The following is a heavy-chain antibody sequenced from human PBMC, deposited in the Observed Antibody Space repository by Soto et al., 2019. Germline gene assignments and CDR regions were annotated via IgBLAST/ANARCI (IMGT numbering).Heavy chain of an antibody. Sequence: GASVKVSCKASGGTFSSYAISWVRQAPGQGLEWMGGIIPIFGTANYAQKFQGRVTITADESTSTAYMELSSLRSEDTAVYYCARVNIDTAMVRGDYYYGMDVWGQGTTVTVSS. V-gene: IGHV1-69*13. J-gene: IGHJ6*02. D-gene: IGHD5-18*01. CDR1: GGTFSSYA. CDR3: ARVNIDTAMVRGDYYYGMDV. CDR2: IIPIFGTA.